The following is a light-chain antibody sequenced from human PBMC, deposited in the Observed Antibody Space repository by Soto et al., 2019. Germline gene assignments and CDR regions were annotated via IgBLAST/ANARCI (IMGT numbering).Light chain of an antibody. CDR3: LAWDDSLNGNL. CDR2: TND. V-gene: IGLV1-44*01. CDR1: SCNIESNT. Sequence: QSVLTQPPSASGTPGQRFTVSGFLISCNIESNTVYWYQQLPGMAPRLLIHTNDRRPSGVPDRFSGSKSGTSASLAISGLQSEDEADYYCLAWDDSLNGNLFGTGTKVTVL. J-gene: IGLJ1*01.